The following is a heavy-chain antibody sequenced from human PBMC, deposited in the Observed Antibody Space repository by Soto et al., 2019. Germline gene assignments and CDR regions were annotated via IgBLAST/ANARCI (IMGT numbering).Heavy chain of an antibody. V-gene: IGHV3-23*01. Sequence: PXGSLRLSCAASGFTFSSYAMSWVRQAPGKGLEWVSLITDNGGSTYYADSVKGRFTISRDNTKNTLFLQMNSLRAEDTAVYYCAKERATTTAFDYWGQGALVTVSS. CDR1: GFTFSSYA. J-gene: IGHJ4*02. CDR2: ITDNGGST. D-gene: IGHD4-17*01. CDR3: AKERATTTAFDY.